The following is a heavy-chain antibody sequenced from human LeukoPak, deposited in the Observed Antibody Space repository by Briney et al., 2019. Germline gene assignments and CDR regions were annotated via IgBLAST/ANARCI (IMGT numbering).Heavy chain of an antibody. CDR1: GYTFTSYA. CDR2: INAGNGNT. D-gene: IGHD3-10*01. V-gene: IGHV1-3*01. J-gene: IGHJ3*02. CDR3: ARLYGSGSYSSSDAFDI. Sequence: GASVKVSCKASGYTFTSYAMHWVRQAPGQRLEWMGWINAGNGNTKYSQKFQGRVTITRDTSASTAYMELSGLRSEDTAVYYCARLYGSGSYSSSDAFDIWGQGTMVTVSS.